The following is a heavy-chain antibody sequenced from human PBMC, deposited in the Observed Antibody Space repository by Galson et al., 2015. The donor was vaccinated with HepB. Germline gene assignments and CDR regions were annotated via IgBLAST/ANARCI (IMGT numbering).Heavy chain of an antibody. CDR3: ARRISLVRGIITKPDYYYGMDV. D-gene: IGHD3-10*01. V-gene: IGHV3-7*03. CDR2: INQDGSSK. CDR1: GFTFSSYW. Sequence: SLRLSCAASGFTFSSYWMNWVRQAPGKGLEWVAHINQDGSSKYYVDSVTGRFTISSDNAKDSVSLQLDSLRAEDTAVYYCARRISLVRGIITKPDYYYGMDVWGQGTTVTVAS. J-gene: IGHJ6*02.